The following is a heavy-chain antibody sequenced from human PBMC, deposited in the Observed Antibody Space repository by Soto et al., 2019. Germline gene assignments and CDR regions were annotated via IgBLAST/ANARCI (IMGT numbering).Heavy chain of an antibody. CDR2: ISAYNGNT. J-gene: IGHJ4*02. CDR3: ARELGEEQQLAHFDY. D-gene: IGHD6-13*01. V-gene: IGHV1-18*01. CDR1: GYTFTSYV. Sequence: GASVKGSCKASGYTFTSYVISWGRQATGQGLEWMGWISAYNGNTNYAQKLQGRVTMTTDTSTSTAYMELRSLRSDDTAVYYCARELGEEQQLAHFDYWGQGTLVTVSS.